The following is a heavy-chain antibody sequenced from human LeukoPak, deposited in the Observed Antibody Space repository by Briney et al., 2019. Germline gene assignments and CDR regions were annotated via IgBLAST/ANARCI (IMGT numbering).Heavy chain of an antibody. V-gene: IGHV3-30*02. J-gene: IGHJ6*02. Sequence: PGGSLRLSCAASGFTFSSYGMHWVRQAPGKGLEWVAFIRYDGSNKYYADSVKGRFTISRDNSKNTLYLQMNSLRAEDTAVYYCAKDLPTWYYGSGNRDYYYYGMDVWGQGTTVTVSS. D-gene: IGHD3-10*01. CDR1: GFTFSSYG. CDR2: IRYDGSNK. CDR3: AKDLPTWYYGSGNRDYYYYGMDV.